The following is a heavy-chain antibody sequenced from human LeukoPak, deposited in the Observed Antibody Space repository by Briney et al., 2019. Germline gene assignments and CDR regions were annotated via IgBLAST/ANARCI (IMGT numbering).Heavy chain of an antibody. V-gene: IGHV4-39*07. CDR1: GGSISSSSYY. J-gene: IGHJ4*02. Sequence: SETLSLTCTVSGGSISSSSYYWGWIRQPPGKVLEWIGSIYYSGSTYYNPSLKSRVTISVDTSKNQFSLKLSSVTAADTAVYYCARVDYYGSGSYYNVDYWGQGTLVTVSS. D-gene: IGHD3-10*01. CDR2: IYYSGST. CDR3: ARVDYYGSGSYYNVDY.